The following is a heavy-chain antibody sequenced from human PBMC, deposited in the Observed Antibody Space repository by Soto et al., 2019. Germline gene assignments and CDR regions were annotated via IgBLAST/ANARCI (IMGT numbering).Heavy chain of an antibody. CDR1: GFTFTAYY. D-gene: IGHD3-10*01. J-gene: IGHJ4*02. V-gene: IGHV3-11*05. CDR3: ARDLGLSSSNYFDF. Sequence: QVQLVESGGDWVKPGGSRRLPCAASGFTFTAYYMSWLRQPPGQGLQWLSYISGSTDYLNYADSVKGRFTISRDNAKNLLYLQMTSLRADDTAVYYCARDLGLSSSNYFDFWGQGTLVTVSS. CDR2: ISGSTDYL.